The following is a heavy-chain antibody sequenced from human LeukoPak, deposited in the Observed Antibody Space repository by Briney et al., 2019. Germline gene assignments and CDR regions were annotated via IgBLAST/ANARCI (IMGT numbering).Heavy chain of an antibody. CDR3: ARAQDYCSGSTCYGYFQY. Sequence: GGPLRLSCAAPGFTVSSNNMSGLRQPPGKGLEWVSATYSGGSTYYADSVKGRFTISSDNSKNTLYLQMNSLKAEDTAIYYCARAQDYCSGSTCYGYFQYWGQGTLVTVSS. J-gene: IGHJ1*01. V-gene: IGHV3-53*03. D-gene: IGHD2-15*01. CDR2: TYSGGST. CDR1: GFTVSSNN.